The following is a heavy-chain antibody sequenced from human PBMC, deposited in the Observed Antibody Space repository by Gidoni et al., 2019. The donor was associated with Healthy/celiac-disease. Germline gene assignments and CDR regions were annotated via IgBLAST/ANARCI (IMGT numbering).Heavy chain of an antibody. V-gene: IGHV1-69*01. D-gene: IGHD2-15*01. CDR2: IIPIFGTA. Sequence: LEWMGGIIPIFGTANYAQKFQGRVTITADESTSTAYMELSSLRSEDTAVYYCARGPSYCSGGSCYSLGYFDYWGQGTLVTVSS. J-gene: IGHJ4*02. CDR3: ARGPSYCSGGSCYSLGYFDY.